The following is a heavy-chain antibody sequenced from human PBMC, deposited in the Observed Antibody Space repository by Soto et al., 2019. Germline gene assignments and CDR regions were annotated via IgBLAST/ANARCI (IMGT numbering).Heavy chain of an antibody. D-gene: IGHD3-16*02. CDR1: GFTFSSYS. J-gene: IGHJ4*02. CDR3: AKGQGFGGVIPFDD. CDR2: ISSSSSTI. Sequence: GGSLRLSCAASGFTFSSYSINWVRQAPGKGLEWVSYISSSSSTIYYADSVKGRFTISRDNAKNSLYLQMNSLRAEDTAVYYCAKGQGFGGVIPFDDWGQGTLVTVSS. V-gene: IGHV3-48*01.